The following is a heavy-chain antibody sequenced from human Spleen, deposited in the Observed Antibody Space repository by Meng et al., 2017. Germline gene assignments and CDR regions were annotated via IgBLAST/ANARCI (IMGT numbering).Heavy chain of an antibody. D-gene: IGHD3-22*01. J-gene: IGHJ4*02. Sequence: GESLKISCAASGFTFSSYSMNWVRQAPGKGLEWVSSISSSSSYIYYADSVKGRFTISRDNAKNSLYLQMNSLRAEDTAVYYCARDFYSSGHDYWGQGTLVTVSS. CDR2: ISSSSSYI. CDR3: ARDFYSSGHDY. CDR1: GFTFSSYS. V-gene: IGHV3-21*01.